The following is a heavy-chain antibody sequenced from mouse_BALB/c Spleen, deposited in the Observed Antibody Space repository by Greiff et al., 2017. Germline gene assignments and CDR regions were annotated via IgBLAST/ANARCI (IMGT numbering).Heavy chain of an antibody. Sequence: VNLVESGPGLVAPSQSLSITCTVSGFSLTSYGVHWVRQPPGKGLEWLGVIWAGGSTNYNSALMSRLSISKDNSKSQVFLKMNSLQTDDTAMYYCARESPYYGSSLAWFAYWGQGTLVTVSA. CDR2: IWAGGST. D-gene: IGHD1-1*01. J-gene: IGHJ3*01. CDR1: GFSLTSYG. V-gene: IGHV2-9*02. CDR3: ARESPYYGSSLAWFAY.